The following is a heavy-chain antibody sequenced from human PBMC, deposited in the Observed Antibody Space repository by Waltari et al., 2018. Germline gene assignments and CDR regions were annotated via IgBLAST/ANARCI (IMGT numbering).Heavy chain of an antibody. V-gene: IGHV3-48*04. CDR3: ARLRGSYRY. D-gene: IGHD1-26*01. J-gene: IGHJ4*02. Sequence: EVQLVESGGGLVQPGGSLRLSCTASGFTFSSYTMNWVRQAPGKGLEWVSYISGSSSIIYYADSVKGRFTISRDNAKNSLYLQMNSLRAEDTAVYYCARLRGSYRYWGQGTLVTVSS. CDR2: ISGSSSII. CDR1: GFTFSSYT.